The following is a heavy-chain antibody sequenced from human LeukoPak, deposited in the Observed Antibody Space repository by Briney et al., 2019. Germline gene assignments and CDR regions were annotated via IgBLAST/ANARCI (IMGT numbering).Heavy chain of an antibody. Sequence: PSETLSLTCTVSGGSISSYYWSWIRQPLGKGREWIGYIYYSGSTNYNPSLKSRVTISVDTSKNQFSLKLSSVTAADTAVYFCARGYSATYGRFDPWGQGTLVTVSS. CDR1: GGSISSYY. CDR2: IYYSGST. CDR3: ARGYSATYGRFDP. J-gene: IGHJ5*02. D-gene: IGHD1-26*01. V-gene: IGHV4-59*01.